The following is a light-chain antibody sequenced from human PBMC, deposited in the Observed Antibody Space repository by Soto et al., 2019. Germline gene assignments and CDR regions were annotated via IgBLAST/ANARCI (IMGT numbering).Light chain of an antibody. CDR2: DVN. J-gene: IGLJ1*01. CDR1: SSDIGAYNY. Sequence: QSVVTQPACVSVSPGQSITISCTGTSSDIGAYNYVSWYRQHPGKAPQLLIYDVNNRPSGVSHRFSGSKSGNTASLTISGLQSEDEADYFCTSYTGSNTLEVFGPGTKVTVL. V-gene: IGLV2-14*03. CDR3: TSYTGSNTLEV.